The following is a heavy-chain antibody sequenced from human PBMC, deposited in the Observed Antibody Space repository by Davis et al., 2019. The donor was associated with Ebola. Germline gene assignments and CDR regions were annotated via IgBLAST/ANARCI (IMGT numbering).Heavy chain of an antibody. D-gene: IGHD3-10*01. V-gene: IGHV1-3*01. J-gene: IGHJ4*02. Sequence: ASVKVSCKASGYTFTRNVMHWVRQAPGQRLEWMGWINAGNGNTKYSHKFQGRVTITRDTSASTAYMELSSLRSEDTAVYYCAREGDYYYGSGSYRGGADYWGQGTLVTVSS. CDR1: GYTFTRNV. CDR2: INAGNGNT. CDR3: AREGDYYYGSGSYRGGADY.